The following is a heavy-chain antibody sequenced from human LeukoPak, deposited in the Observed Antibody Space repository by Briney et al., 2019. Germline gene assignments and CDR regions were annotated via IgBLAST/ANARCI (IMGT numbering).Heavy chain of an antibody. V-gene: IGHV4-39*01. CDR2: IYYSGST. CDR3: ARRVLRFLEWYEDY. Sequence: SETLSLTCTVSGGSISSSSYYWGWIRQPPGKGLEWIGSIYYSGSTYYNPSLKSRVTISVDTSKNQFSLKLSSVTAADTAVYYCARRVLRFLEWYEDYWGQGTLVTVSS. CDR1: GGSISSSSYY. D-gene: IGHD3-3*01. J-gene: IGHJ4*02.